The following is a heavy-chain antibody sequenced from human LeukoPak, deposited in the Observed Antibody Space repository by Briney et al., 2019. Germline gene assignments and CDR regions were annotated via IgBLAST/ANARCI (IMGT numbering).Heavy chain of an antibody. J-gene: IGHJ4*02. CDR2: IIPIFGTA. CDR3: ARENTIFGVVIIYEAFFDY. Sequence: SVKVSCKASGGTFSSYAISWVRQAPGQGLEWMGGIIPIFGTANYAQKFQGRVTITADKSTSTAYMELSSLRSEDTAVYYCARENTIFGVVIIYEAFFDYWGQGTLVTVSS. CDR1: GGTFSSYA. V-gene: IGHV1-69*06. D-gene: IGHD3-3*01.